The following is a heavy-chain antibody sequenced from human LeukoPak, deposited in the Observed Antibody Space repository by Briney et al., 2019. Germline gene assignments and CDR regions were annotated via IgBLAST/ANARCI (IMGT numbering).Heavy chain of an antibody. D-gene: IGHD3-3*01. CDR3: ASLGDFWRGYYNADFVC. CDR1: GFTFSSYS. J-gene: IGHJ4*02. Sequence: GGSLRLFCAASGFTFSSYSMNWFRQAPGEELEEFSYISSSSLTIFYAESVKGRFTISRDNAKNSLYLQMNRLRAEDTAVDYCASLGDFWRGYYNADFVCWGQGTLVTVSS. V-gene: IGHV3-48*01. CDR2: ISSSSLTI.